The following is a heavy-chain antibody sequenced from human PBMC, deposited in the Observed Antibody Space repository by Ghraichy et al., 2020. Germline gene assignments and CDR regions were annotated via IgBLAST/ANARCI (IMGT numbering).Heavy chain of an antibody. D-gene: IGHD1-1*01. CDR1: GFTVSSNY. CDR2: IYSGGST. J-gene: IGHJ3*02. V-gene: IGHV3-66*01. Sequence: GESLNISCAASGFTVSSNYMSWVRQAPGKGLEWVSVIYSGGSTYYADSVKGRFTISRDNSKNTLYLQMNSLRAEDTAVYYCARDWPGGYGDAFDIWGQGTMVTVSS. CDR3: ARDWPGGYGDAFDI.